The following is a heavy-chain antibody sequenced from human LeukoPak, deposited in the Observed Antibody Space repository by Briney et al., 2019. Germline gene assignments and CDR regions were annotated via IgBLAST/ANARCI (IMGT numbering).Heavy chain of an antibody. CDR3: VRHVRADSSGHADAFDI. D-gene: IGHD3-22*01. CDR1: GGSFSGYY. J-gene: IGHJ3*02. Sequence: SETLSLTCAVYGGSFSGYYWSWIRQPPGKGLEWVGEINHSGSTNYNPSLKSRVTISVDTSKNQFSLKLSSMTAADTAMYFCVRHVRADSSGHADAFDIWGQGTMVTVSS. CDR2: INHSGST. V-gene: IGHV4-34*01.